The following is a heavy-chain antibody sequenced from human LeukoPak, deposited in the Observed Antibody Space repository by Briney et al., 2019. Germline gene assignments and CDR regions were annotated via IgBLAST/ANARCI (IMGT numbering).Heavy chain of an antibody. CDR2: LRFDGSNR. J-gene: IGHJ4*02. D-gene: IGHD4-23*01. Sequence: GGYLRFSCAAATFTISSYGMQWVRQAAGQGLEGVIFLRFDGSNRYYADSLRGRVTISRDNYKNTLYQQISSVRDEDTAVYHCAKEWQWQLLIVDSWGQGTLVTVSS. V-gene: IGHV3-30*02. CDR1: TFTISSYG. CDR3: AKEWQWQLLIVDS.